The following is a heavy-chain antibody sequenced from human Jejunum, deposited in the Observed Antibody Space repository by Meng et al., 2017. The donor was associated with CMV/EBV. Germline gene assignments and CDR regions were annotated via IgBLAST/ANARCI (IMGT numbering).Heavy chain of an antibody. V-gene: IGHV4-59*01. J-gene: IGHJ5*02. Sequence: CTVSGGSISSYYWSWIRQPPGKGLECIGYIYYSGSTNYNPSLKSRVTISVDTSKNQFSLKLSSVTAADTAVYYCARNKAGNWFDPWGQGTLVTVSS. CDR2: IYYSGST. CDR1: GGSISSYY. D-gene: IGHD1/OR15-1a*01. CDR3: ARNKAGNWFDP.